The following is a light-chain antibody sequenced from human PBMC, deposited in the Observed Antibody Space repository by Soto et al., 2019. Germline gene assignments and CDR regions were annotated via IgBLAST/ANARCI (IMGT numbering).Light chain of an antibody. CDR2: EGS. J-gene: IGLJ2*01. V-gene: IGLV2-23*01. CDR1: SSDVGSYNL. Sequence: QSVLTQPASVSGSPGQSITISCTGTSSDVGSYNLVSWYQQHPGKAPKLMIYEGSKRPSGVSNRFSGSKSGNTASLTISGLLAEDEADYYCCSYAGSSTSVVFGGGTKVTVL. CDR3: CSYAGSSTSVV.